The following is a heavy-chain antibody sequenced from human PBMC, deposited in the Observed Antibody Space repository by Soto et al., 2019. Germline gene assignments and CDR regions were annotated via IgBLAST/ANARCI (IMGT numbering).Heavy chain of an antibody. Sequence: EVQLLESGGGLVQPGGSLRLSCAASGFTFSSYAMSWVRQAPGKGLEWVSAISGSGGSTYYADSVKGRFTISRDNSKNTLYLQMNSMGAEDTAVYYCAKIPITIFGVVIIPYYYYMDVWGKGTTVTVSS. CDR2: ISGSGGST. CDR3: AKIPITIFGVVIIPYYYYMDV. V-gene: IGHV3-23*01. J-gene: IGHJ6*03. D-gene: IGHD3-3*01. CDR1: GFTFSSYA.